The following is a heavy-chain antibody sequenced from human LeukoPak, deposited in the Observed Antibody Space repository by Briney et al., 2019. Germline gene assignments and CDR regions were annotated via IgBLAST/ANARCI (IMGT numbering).Heavy chain of an antibody. V-gene: IGHV3-23*01. D-gene: IGHD1-26*01. CDR1: GFTFSSYA. Sequence: GGSLRLSCAASGFTFSSYAMTWVRQAPGKGLEWVSAVSGSGGSTYYVDSVKGRFTISRDNSKNTLYLQMNSLRAEDTAVYYCAKGPYSGSYFGRDYWGQGTLVTVSS. CDR2: VSGSGGST. J-gene: IGHJ4*02. CDR3: AKGPYSGSYFGRDY.